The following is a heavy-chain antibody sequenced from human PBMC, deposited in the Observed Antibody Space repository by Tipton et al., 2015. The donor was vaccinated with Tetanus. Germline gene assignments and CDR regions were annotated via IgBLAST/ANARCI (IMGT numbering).Heavy chain of an antibody. V-gene: IGHV4-4*07. J-gene: IGHJ4*02. D-gene: IGHD5-12*01. CDR2: IYTSGST. CDR3: ARVRRGATTDLDY. CDR1: GGSISPYY. Sequence: LRLSCTVSGGSISPYYWSWIRQPAGKGLEWIGRIYTSGSTNYNPSLKSRVTMSLDTSKNQFSLKLSSVTAADTAVYYCARVRRGATTDLDYWGQGTLVTVSS.